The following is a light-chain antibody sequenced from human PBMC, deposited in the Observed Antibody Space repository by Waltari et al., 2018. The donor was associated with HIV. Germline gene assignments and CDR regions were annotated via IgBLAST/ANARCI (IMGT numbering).Light chain of an antibody. J-gene: IGLJ2*01. CDR3: ASNRFDYTLV. CDR1: STDSRFYHH. V-gene: IGLV2-14*03. Sequence: QSALTQPASVSGFPGQTINISCTGISTDSRFYHHVSSYQPHPGSVPRLIIYNIDSRPSGISDHFSGSRSGDSASLTISGLQSGDEAHYYCASNRFDYTLVFGGGTKLTVL. CDR2: NID.